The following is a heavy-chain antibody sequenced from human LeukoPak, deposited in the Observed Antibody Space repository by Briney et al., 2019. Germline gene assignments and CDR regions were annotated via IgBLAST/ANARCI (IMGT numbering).Heavy chain of an antibody. J-gene: IGHJ4*02. D-gene: IGHD3-22*01. CDR3: ATDSRGKRSKLDY. V-gene: IGHV4-31*03. Sequence: PSETLSLSCTVSGVSISSSSYYWGWIRQPPGKGLEWIGYIYDSGSTYYNPPLKSRVTISGDTSKNQFSLQLSSVTAADTAVYYCATDSRGKRSKLDYWGQGTLVTVSS. CDR1: GVSISSSSYY. CDR2: IYDSGST.